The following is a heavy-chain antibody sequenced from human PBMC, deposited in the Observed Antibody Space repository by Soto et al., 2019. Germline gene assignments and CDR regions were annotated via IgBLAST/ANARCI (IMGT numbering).Heavy chain of an antibody. CDR1: GGSLSSGGYN. CDR3: AASSGYYLGY. D-gene: IGHD3-22*01. J-gene: IGHJ4*02. CDR2: IYYGGST. Sequence: SETLSLTCTVSGGSLSSGGYNWSWKRQHPVKGLEWIGYIYYGGSTYYNPSLKSRVTISVDTSKNQFSLKLSSVTAADTAVYYCAASSGYYLGYWGQGTLVTVSS. V-gene: IGHV4-31*03.